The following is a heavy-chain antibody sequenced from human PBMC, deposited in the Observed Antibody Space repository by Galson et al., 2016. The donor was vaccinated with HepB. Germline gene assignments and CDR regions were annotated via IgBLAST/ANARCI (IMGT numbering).Heavy chain of an antibody. D-gene: IGHD3-10*01. V-gene: IGHV3-11*01. J-gene: IGHJ4*02. CDR3: ASCSGSGSYSCSYFDH. CDR1: GFAFSDYY. Sequence: SLRLSCAASGFAFSDYYMSWIRQAPGKGLEWVSYISNRGSSIYYADSVKGRFTISRDNAKNSLYLQMNSLRAEDTAVYYCASCSGSGSYSCSYFDHWGQGTLVTVSS. CDR2: ISNRGSSI.